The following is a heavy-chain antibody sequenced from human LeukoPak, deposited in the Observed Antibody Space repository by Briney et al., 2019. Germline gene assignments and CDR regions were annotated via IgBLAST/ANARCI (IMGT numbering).Heavy chain of an antibody. J-gene: IGHJ4*02. CDR3: ASTPLHYGSGSFDY. CDR2: ISYDGSNK. D-gene: IGHD3-10*01. CDR1: GFTFSSYA. Sequence: GRSLRLSCAASGFTFSSYAMHWVRRAPGKGLEWVAVISYDGSNKYYADSVKGRFTISRDNSKNTLYLQMNSLRAEDTAVYYCASTPLHYGSGSFDYWGQGTLVTVSS. V-gene: IGHV3-30-3*01.